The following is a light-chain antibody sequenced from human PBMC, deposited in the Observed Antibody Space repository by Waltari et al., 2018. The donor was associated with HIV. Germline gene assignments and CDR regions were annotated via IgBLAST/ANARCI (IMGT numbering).Light chain of an antibody. J-gene: IGKJ1*01. CDR2: WAS. CDR3: QQYYGTPWA. CDR1: QSLTYASNNKNY. V-gene: IGKV4-1*01. Sequence: DIVMTQSPDFLAVSLGERATINCKSSQSLTYASNNKNYLTWYQQKPGQPPKLLIYWASTRESGVPDRFSGSGSGTDFTLTINGLQAEDVAVYYCQQYYGTPWAFGQGTKVEIK.